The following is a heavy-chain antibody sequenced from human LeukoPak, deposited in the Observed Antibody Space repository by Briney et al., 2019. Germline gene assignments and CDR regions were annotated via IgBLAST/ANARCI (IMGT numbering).Heavy chain of an antibody. V-gene: IGHV3-48*04. Sequence: GGSLRLSCAASGFTFSSYSMNWVRQAPGKGLEWVSYISSSSSTIYYADSVKGRFTISRDNGKNSLYLQMNSLRGEDTAVYYCARLNWNYADYWGQGTLVTVSS. CDR3: ARLNWNYADY. D-gene: IGHD3-3*01. CDR2: ISSSSSTI. CDR1: GFTFSSYS. J-gene: IGHJ4*02.